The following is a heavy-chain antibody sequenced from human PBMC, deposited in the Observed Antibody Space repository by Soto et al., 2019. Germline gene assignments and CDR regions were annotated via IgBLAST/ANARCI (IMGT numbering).Heavy chain of an antibody. V-gene: IGHV5-51*01. J-gene: IGHJ4*02. CDR2: IYPGDSDT. Sequence: ESLKISCKGSGYSFTSYWIGWVRQMPGKGLEWMGIIYPGDSDTRYSPSFQGQVTISADKSISTAYLQWSSLKASDTAMYYCARQEGIAAAGTLFDYWGQGNMVTV. D-gene: IGHD6-13*01. CDR1: GYSFTSYW. CDR3: ARQEGIAAAGTLFDY.